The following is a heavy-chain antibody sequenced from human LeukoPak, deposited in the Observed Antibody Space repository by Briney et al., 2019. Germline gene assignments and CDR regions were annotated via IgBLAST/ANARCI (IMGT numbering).Heavy chain of an antibody. Sequence: PSQTLSLTCTVSGGSISSRSYYWSWIRQPAGKGLEWIGRIYTSGSTNYNPSLKSRVTISVDTSKNQFSLKLSSVTAADTAVYYCASSGGDYYYYYMDVWGTGTTVTISS. J-gene: IGHJ6*03. CDR1: GGSISSRSYY. D-gene: IGHD3-10*01. V-gene: IGHV4-61*02. CDR3: ASSGGDYYYYYMDV. CDR2: IYTSGST.